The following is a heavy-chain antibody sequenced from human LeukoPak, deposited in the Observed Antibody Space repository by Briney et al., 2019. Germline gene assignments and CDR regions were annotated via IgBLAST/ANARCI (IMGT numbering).Heavy chain of an antibody. J-gene: IGHJ5*01. CDR2: IKGDGSHT. CDR3: VRDWDHFDFDS. D-gene: IGHD3-9*01. Sequence: GRSLRLSCAASGFTFSNYWMHWVRQAPGKGLVWVSRIKGDGSHTIYAESVKGRFTISRDNAKNTLYLQMKSLRAEDTAVYYCVRDWDHFDFDSWGQGTLVTVSS. CDR1: GFTFSNYW. V-gene: IGHV3-74*01.